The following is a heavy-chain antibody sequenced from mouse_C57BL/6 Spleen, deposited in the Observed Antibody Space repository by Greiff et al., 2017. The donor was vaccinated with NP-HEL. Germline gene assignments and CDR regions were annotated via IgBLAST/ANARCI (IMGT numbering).Heavy chain of an antibody. D-gene: IGHD5-1-1*01. CDR1: GYTFTSYW. Sequence: QVQLQQSGAELVKPGASVKLSCKASGYTFTSYWMQWVKQRPGQGLEWIGEIDPSDSYTNYNQKFKGKATLTVDTSSSTAYMQLSSLTSEDSAVYYCARYTPPFDVWGTGTTVTVSS. CDR2: IDPSDSYT. CDR3: ARYTPPFDV. V-gene: IGHV1-50*01. J-gene: IGHJ1*03.